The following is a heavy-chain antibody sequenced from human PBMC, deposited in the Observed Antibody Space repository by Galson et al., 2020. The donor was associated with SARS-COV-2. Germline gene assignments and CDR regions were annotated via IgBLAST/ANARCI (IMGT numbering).Heavy chain of an antibody. CDR1: GFTFSSYS. Sequence: GESLKISCAASGFTFSSYSMNWVRQAPGKGLEWVLSISSSSSYIYYADSVKGRFTISRDNAKNSLYLQMNSLRAEDTAVYYCARERRDGYNSGAFDIGGQGTMVTVSS. V-gene: IGHV3-21*01. J-gene: IGHJ3*02. D-gene: IGHD1-1*01. CDR2: ISSSSSYI. CDR3: ARERRDGYNSGAFDI.